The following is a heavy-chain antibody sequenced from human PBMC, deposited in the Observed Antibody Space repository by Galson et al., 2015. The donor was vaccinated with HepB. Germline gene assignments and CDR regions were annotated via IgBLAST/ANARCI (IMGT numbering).Heavy chain of an antibody. CDR2: IKYDGSEE. J-gene: IGHJ4*02. D-gene: IGHD2-21*02. V-gene: IGHV3-7*03. CDR3: ARGWDIEVTANFDY. CDR1: GFTYSNYW. Sequence: SLRLSCAVSGFTYSNYWMSWVRQAPGRGLEWVANIKYDGSEEYYVRSVEGRFTVSRDNAQNSLYLHMSSLRAEDTAVYYCARGWDIEVTANFDYWGQGAPVTVSS.